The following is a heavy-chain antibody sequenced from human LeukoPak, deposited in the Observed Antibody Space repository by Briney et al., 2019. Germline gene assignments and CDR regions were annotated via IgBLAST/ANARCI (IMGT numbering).Heavy chain of an antibody. CDR3: AKVPYDSSGPFDY. J-gene: IGHJ4*02. D-gene: IGHD3-22*01. V-gene: IGHV3-7*01. CDR2: IKQDGSEK. CDR1: GFTFSSYW. Sequence: GGSLRLSCAASGFTFSSYWMSWVRQAPGKGLEWVANIKQDGSEKYYVDSVKGRFTISRDNAKNSLCLQMNSLRAEDTAVYYCAKVPYDSSGPFDYWGQGTLVTVSS.